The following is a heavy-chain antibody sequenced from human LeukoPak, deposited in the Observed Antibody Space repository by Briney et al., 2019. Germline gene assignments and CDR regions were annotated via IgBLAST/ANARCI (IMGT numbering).Heavy chain of an antibody. CDR1: GFTFSSYA. Sequence: GGSLRLSCAASGFTFSSYAMSWVRQAPGKGLEWVSAISGSGGSTYYADSVRGRFTISRDNSKNTLYLQMNSLRAEDTAVYYCARAVLRFLEPYGMDVWGQGTTVTVSS. J-gene: IGHJ6*02. CDR2: ISGSGGST. CDR3: ARAVLRFLEPYGMDV. D-gene: IGHD3-3*01. V-gene: IGHV3-23*01.